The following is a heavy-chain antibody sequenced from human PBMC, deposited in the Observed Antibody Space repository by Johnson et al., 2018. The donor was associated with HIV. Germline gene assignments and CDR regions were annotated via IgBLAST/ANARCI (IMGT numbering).Heavy chain of an antibody. CDR3: ARSRSTRIAADAFDI. Sequence: VQLVESGGGVVQPGKSLRLSCAASGFTFSNHAIHWVRQAPGKGLEWVAIVAYDGSKKYYADSVKGRFTISRDNSKNTLYLQMNSLRAEDTAVYYCARSRSTRIAADAFDIWGQGTMVTVSS. V-gene: IGHV3-30*03. D-gene: IGHD6-13*01. CDR2: VAYDGSKK. CDR1: GFTFSNHA. J-gene: IGHJ3*02.